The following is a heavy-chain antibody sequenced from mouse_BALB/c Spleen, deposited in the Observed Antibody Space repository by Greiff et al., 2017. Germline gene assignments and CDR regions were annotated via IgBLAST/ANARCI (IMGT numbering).Heavy chain of an antibody. V-gene: IGHV14-3*02. Sequence: ESGAELVKPGASVKLSCTASGFNIKDTYMHWVKQRPEQGLEWIGRIDPANGNTKYDPKFQGKATITADTSSNTAYLQLSSLTSEDTAVYYCARGLDSSGYVAYWGQGTLVTVSA. D-gene: IGHD3-2*01. CDR2: IDPANGNT. CDR3: ARGLDSSGYVAY. J-gene: IGHJ3*01. CDR1: GFNIKDTY.